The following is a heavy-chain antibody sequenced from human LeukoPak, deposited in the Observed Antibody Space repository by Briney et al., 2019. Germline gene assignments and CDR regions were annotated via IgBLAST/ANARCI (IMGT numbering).Heavy chain of an antibody. CDR2: IYYGGST. D-gene: IGHD1-26*01. CDR3: ARDNSGTYYYYYYMDV. Sequence: SETLSLTCTVSGGSISGSSYYWGWIRQPPGKGLEWIGSIYYGGSTYYNPSLKGRVTISVDTSKNQFSLKLSSVTAADTAVYYCARDNSGTYYYYYYMDVWGKGTTVTISS. CDR1: GGSISGSSYY. V-gene: IGHV4-39*07. J-gene: IGHJ6*03.